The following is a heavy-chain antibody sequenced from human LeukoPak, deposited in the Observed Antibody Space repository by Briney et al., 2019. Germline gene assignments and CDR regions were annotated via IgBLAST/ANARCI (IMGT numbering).Heavy chain of an antibody. Sequence: PSETLSLTCTVSGGSISSYYWSWIRQPPGKGLEWIGYIYYSGSTNYNPSLKSRITISVDTSKNQFSLKLSSVTTADTAVYCCARHEAAYGYSYGYPFDYWGQGTLVTVSS. J-gene: IGHJ4*02. CDR2: IYYSGST. V-gene: IGHV4-59*01. D-gene: IGHD5-18*01. CDR1: GGSISSYY. CDR3: ARHEAAYGYSYGYPFDY.